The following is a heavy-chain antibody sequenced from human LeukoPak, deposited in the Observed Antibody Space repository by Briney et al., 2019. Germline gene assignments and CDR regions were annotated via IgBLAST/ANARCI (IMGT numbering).Heavy chain of an antibody. V-gene: IGHV4-4*02. J-gene: IGHJ4*02. CDR3: ARGYYYGSGSYYSY. Sequence: PSGTLSLTCAVSGGSISSSSWWSWVRQPPGKGLEWIGEIYHSGSTNYNPSLKSRVTISVDKSKNQFSLKVTSVTAADTAVYYCARGYYYGSGSYYSYWGQGTLVTVSS. CDR1: GGSISSSSW. CDR2: IYHSGST. D-gene: IGHD3-10*01.